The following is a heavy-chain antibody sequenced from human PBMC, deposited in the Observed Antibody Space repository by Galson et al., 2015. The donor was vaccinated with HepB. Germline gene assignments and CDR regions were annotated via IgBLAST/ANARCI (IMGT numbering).Heavy chain of an antibody. J-gene: IGHJ5*02. D-gene: IGHD3-16*01. CDR2: TYYRSDWYN. CDR3: TRGDTFSTWGWFDP. Sequence: CAISGDSVSSNSATWNWIRQSPSRGLEWLGRTYYRSDWYNDYALSVKSRINISPDTSKNQFSLQLNSVTPEDTAVYYCTRGDTFSTWGWFDPWGQGTLVNVSS. CDR1: GDSVSSNSAT. V-gene: IGHV6-1*01.